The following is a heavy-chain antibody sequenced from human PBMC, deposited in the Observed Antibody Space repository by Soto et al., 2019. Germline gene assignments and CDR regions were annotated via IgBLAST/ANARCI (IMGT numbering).Heavy chain of an antibody. Sequence: EVQLVESGGGLVQPGGSLRLSCAASGFTVSRNYMTWVRQAPGEGPEWVSTIASGDRTYYGDSVKGRFTISRDNSKNPLYLQMNSLRADDTAVYYCASGYCSGGSCYPACWGQGTLVTGSS. J-gene: IGHJ4*02. D-gene: IGHD2-15*01. CDR2: IASGDRT. CDR3: ASGYCSGGSCYPAC. CDR1: GFTVSRNY. V-gene: IGHV3-66*01.